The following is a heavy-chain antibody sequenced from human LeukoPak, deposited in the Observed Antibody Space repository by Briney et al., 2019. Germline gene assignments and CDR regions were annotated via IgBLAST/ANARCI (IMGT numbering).Heavy chain of an antibody. CDR1: GYIFTSTL. CDR2: IHPSDGDT. D-gene: IGHD6-19*01. CDR3: AKDLVGGWTWDH. V-gene: IGHV1-46*01. Sequence: ASVKVSCKASGYIFTSTLIHWVPQAPGQGFEWMGKIHPSDGDTNYAQKFQGRVTMTRDSSTTTVYMEDSSLRSEHTAVYYCAKDLVGGWTWDHWGQGTLLTVSS. J-gene: IGHJ4*02.